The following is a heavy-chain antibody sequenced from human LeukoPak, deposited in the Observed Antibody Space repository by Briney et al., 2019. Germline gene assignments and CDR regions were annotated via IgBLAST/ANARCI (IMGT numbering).Heavy chain of an antibody. V-gene: IGHV4-59*01. CDR1: GGPISSYY. CDR2: IYYSGST. J-gene: IGHJ3*02. CDR3: ARSRPGDAFDI. Sequence: PSETLSLTCTVSGGPISSYYWSWIRQPPGKGLEWIGYIYYSGSTNYNPSLKSRVTISVDTSKNQFSLKLSSVTAADTAVYYCARSRPGDAFDIWGQGTMVTVSS.